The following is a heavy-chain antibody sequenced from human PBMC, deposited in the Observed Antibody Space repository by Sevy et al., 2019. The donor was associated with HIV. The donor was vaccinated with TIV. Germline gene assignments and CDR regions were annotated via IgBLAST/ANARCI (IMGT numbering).Heavy chain of an antibody. V-gene: IGHV1-69*01. CDR1: GGTFSSYA. J-gene: IGHJ4*02. CDR3: AGGVEATVTTAD. Sequence: ASVKVSCKASGGTFSSYAISWVRQAPGQGLEWMGGIIPIFGTANYAQKFQGRVTITADESTSTAYMELSSLRSEDTAVYYCAGGVEATVTTADWGQGTLVTVSS. CDR2: IIPIFGTA. D-gene: IGHD4-17*01.